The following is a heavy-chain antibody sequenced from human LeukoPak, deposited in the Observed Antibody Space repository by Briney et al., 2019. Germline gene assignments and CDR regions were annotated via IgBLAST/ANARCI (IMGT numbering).Heavy chain of an antibody. CDR1: GFTFSSYG. V-gene: IGHV3-30*03. D-gene: IGHD2-2*01. CDR3: ARDVCSSTSCSCFDY. J-gene: IGHJ4*02. CDR2: ISYDGSNK. Sequence: GGSLRLSCAASGFTFSSYGMHWVRQAPGKGLEWVAVISYDGSNKYYADSVKGRFTISRDNSKNTLYLQMNSLRAEDTAVYYCARDVCSSTSCSCFDYWGQGTLVTVSS.